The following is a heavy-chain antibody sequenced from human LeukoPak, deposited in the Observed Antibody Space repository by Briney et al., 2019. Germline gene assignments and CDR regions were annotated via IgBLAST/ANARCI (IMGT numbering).Heavy chain of an antibody. CDR1: GFTFSSYA. J-gene: IGHJ3*02. CDR3: ASHITIFEVFDI. CDR2: IGGSGGDT. D-gene: IGHD3-3*01. V-gene: IGHV3-23*01. Sequence: GGSLRLSCAASGFTFSSYAMSWVRQAPGKGLEWVSVIGGSGGDTYYADSVKGRFTISRDNAKNSLYLQMNSLRAEDTAVYYCASHITIFEVFDIWGQGTMVTVSS.